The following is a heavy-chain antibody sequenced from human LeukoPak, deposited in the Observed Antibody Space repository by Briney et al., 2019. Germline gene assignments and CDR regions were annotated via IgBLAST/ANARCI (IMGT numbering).Heavy chain of an antibody. J-gene: IGHJ5*02. CDR2: IYYSGST. V-gene: IGHV4-61*01. D-gene: IGHD3-10*01. Sequence: PSETLSLTCTVSGGSISSSSYYWSWIRQPPGKGLEWIGYIYYSGSTNYKPSLKSRVTISVDTSKNQFSLKLSSVTAADTAVYYCARGGYYGSGNDFRFDPWGQGTLATVSS. CDR1: GGSISSSSYY. CDR3: ARGGYYGSGNDFRFDP.